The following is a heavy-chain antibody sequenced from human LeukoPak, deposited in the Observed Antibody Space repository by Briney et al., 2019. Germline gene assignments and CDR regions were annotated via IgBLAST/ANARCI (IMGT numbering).Heavy chain of an antibody. J-gene: IGHJ4*02. CDR1: GDSVSSNSAA. CDR3: ARSEKWELANFDY. D-gene: IGHD1-26*01. V-gene: IGHV6-1*01. CDR2: TYYRSKWYN. Sequence: SQTLSLTCAISGDSVSSNSAAWIWIRQSPSRGLEWLGRTYYRSKWYNDYAVSVKSRITINPDTSKNQFSLQLNSVTPEDTAVYYCARSEKWELANFDYWGQGTLVTVSS.